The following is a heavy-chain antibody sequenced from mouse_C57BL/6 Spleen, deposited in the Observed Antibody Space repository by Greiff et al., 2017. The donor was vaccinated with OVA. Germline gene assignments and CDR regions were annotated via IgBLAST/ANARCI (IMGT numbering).Heavy chain of an antibody. CDR3: ARGPYGYDPDY. CDR2: IYPGSGST. CDR1: GYTFTSYW. Sequence: QVQLQQPGAELVKPGASVKMSCKASGYTFTSYWITWVKQRPGQGLEWIGDIYPGSGSTNYNEKFKSKATLTVDTSSSTAYMHLSSLTSEDSAVFYCARGPYGYDPDYWGQGTTLTVSS. J-gene: IGHJ2*01. V-gene: IGHV1-55*01. D-gene: IGHD2-2*01.